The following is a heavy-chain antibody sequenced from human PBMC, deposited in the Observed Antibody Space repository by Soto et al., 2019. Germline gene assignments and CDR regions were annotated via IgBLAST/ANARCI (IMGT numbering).Heavy chain of an antibody. J-gene: IGHJ4*02. V-gene: IGHV3-74*01. Sequence: GGSLRLSCAACGFTFSGYWMHWVRQVPGKGLVWVSRINSDGSITGYADSVKGRFTISRENAKNTLYLQMSNLRVEDTAVYFCVRVGATTWHWGQGTLVTVSS. CDR3: VRVGATTWH. D-gene: IGHD1-26*01. CDR2: INSDGSIT. CDR1: GFTFSGYW.